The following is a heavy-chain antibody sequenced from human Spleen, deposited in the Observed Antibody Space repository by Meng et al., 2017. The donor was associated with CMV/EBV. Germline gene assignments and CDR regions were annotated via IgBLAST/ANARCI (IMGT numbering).Heavy chain of an antibody. D-gene: IGHD4/OR15-4a*01. CDR2: IWYDGKTK. CDR1: GFTFSNYG. V-gene: IGHV3-33*06. CDR3: AKDDYRTPPPDAFDI. Sequence: LSLTCAASGFTFSNYGMHWVRQAPGKGLEWVAVIWYDGKTKYYADSVKGRFSISRDNSNYTPYLQMNSLRADDTAVYYCAKDDYRTPPPDAFDIWGQGTMVTVSS. J-gene: IGHJ3*02.